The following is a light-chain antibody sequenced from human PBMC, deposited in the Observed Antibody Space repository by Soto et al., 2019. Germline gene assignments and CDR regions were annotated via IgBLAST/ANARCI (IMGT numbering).Light chain of an antibody. Sequence: EIVLTQSPGTLSLSPGERATLSCRASQSVSSSYLAWYQHKPGQAPRLLIYGASTRATGIPDRFSGSGSGTDSTLTISRLEPEDFAVYFCQQFGSPFTFGPGTKLDLK. CDR1: QSVSSSY. J-gene: IGKJ3*01. CDR3: QQFGSPFT. V-gene: IGKV3-20*01. CDR2: GAS.